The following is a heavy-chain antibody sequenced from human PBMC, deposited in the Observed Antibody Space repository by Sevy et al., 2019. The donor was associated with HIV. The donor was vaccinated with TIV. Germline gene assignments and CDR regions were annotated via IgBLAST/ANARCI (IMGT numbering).Heavy chain of an antibody. Sequence: GWSLRLSCAASGFTFSNAWMSWVRQAPGKGLEWVGRIKSKTDGGTTDYAAPVKGRFTISRDDSKNTLYLQMNSLKTEDTAVYYCTTDAPDDSSGYYYFQHWGQGTLVTVSS. D-gene: IGHD3-22*01. J-gene: IGHJ1*01. CDR3: TTDAPDDSSGYYYFQH. CDR2: IKSKTDGGTT. CDR1: GFTFSNAW. V-gene: IGHV3-15*01.